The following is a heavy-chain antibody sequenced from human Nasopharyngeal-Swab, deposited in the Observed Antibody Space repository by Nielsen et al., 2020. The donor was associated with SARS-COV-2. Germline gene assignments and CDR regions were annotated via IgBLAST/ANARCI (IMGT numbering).Heavy chain of an antibody. V-gene: IGHV3-30*03. CDR2: VLYDGTTK. CDR3: AREADSHDF. Sequence: GESLKISCAASGFTFSFYSMNWVRQAPGKGPEWVAVVLYDGTTKYYADSVKGRFTISRDASENTLSLQMNSLRPEDTAVYYCAREADSHDFWGQGTLVTVSS. CDR1: GFTFSFYS. J-gene: IGHJ4*02.